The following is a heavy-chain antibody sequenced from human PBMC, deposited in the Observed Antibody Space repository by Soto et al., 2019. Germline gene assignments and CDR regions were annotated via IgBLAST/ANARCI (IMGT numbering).Heavy chain of an antibody. CDR1: GYTFTSYG. CDR3: ARGGGYCSSTSCYMVDY. CDR2: ISAYNGNT. J-gene: IGHJ4*02. D-gene: IGHD2-2*02. Sequence: ASVKVSCKASGYTFTSYGISWVRQAPGQGLEWMGWISAYNGNTNYAQKLQGRVTITTDTSTSTAYMELRSLRSDDTAVYYCARGGGYCSSTSCYMVDYWGQGTLVTVSS. V-gene: IGHV1-18*01.